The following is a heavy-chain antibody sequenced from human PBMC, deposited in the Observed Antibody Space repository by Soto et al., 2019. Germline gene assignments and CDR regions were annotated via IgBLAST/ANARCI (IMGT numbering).Heavy chain of an antibody. CDR2: INHSGST. J-gene: IGHJ6*02. Sequence: SETLSLTCAVYGGSFSGYDWSWIRQPPGKGLEWIGEINHSGSTNYNPSLKSRVTISVDTSKNQFSLKLSSVTAADTAVYYCARGRVKYQLPYYYGMDVWGQGTTVT. CDR1: GGSFSGYD. V-gene: IGHV4-34*01. CDR3: ARGRVKYQLPYYYGMDV. D-gene: IGHD2-2*01.